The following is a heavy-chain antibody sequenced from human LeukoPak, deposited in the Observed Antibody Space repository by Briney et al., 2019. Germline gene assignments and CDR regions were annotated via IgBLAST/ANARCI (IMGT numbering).Heavy chain of an antibody. V-gene: IGHV3-13*01. D-gene: IGHD1-1*01. CDR3: ARENGRGYFDY. CDR2: IGTAGDT. Sequence: GGSLRLSCAASGFTFSSYDMHWVRQATGKGLEWVSAIGTAGDTYYPGSVKGRFTISRENAKNSLYLQMNSLRAGDTAVYYCARENGRGYFDYWGQGTLVPVSS. J-gene: IGHJ4*02. CDR1: GFTFSSYD.